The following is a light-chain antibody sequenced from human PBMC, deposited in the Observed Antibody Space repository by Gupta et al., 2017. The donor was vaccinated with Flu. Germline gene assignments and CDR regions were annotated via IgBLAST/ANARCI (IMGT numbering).Light chain of an antibody. CDR3: CSFAGSYTLV. Sequence: QSALPQPRTVSGSPGQFVTISCSGTSSDIGYYAYVSWFPQHPGKAPKLIIYDVTKRSSGVPARFSGSKSGYTASLTISGLQAEDEADYHCCSFAGSYTLVLGGGTKLTVL. CDR1: SSDIGYYAY. J-gene: IGLJ2*01. CDR2: DVT. V-gene: IGLV2-11*01.